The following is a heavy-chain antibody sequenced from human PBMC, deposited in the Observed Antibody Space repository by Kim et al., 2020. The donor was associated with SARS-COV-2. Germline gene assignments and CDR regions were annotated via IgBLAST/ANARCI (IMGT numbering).Heavy chain of an antibody. CDR1: GGSFSGYY. V-gene: IGHV4-34*01. D-gene: IGHD5-12*01. J-gene: IGHJ6*02. CDR2: INHSGST. CDR3: ARAPVRVDGYKRGLRYGMDV. Sequence: SETLSLTCAVYGGSFSGYYWSWIRQPPGKGLEWIGEINHSGSTNYNPSLKSRVTISVDTSKNQFSLKLSSVTAADTAVYYCARAPVRVDGYKRGLRYGMDVWGQGTTVTVSS.